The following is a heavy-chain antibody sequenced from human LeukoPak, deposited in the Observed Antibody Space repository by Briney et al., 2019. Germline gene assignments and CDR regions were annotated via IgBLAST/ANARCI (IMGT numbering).Heavy chain of an antibody. Sequence: SETLSLTCTVFGGSISSSSHYWGWIRQPPGEGLEWIGSIYFSGSTYYSPSLKSRVTISVDPSTNQFSLKLSSVTAADTAVYYCARHKWLGPVDYFGHGNLVNVSS. D-gene: IGHD6-19*01. V-gene: IGHV4-39*01. CDR2: IYFSGST. CDR1: GGSISSSSHY. CDR3: ARHKWLGPVDY. J-gene: IGHJ4*01.